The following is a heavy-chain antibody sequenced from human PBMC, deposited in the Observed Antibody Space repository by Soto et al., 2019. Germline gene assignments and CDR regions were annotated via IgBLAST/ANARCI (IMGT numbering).Heavy chain of an antibody. Sequence: AGSLRLSCAASGFSFSNAWMNWVRQAPGKGLEWLGRIKSKTDGGTTDSAAPVKGRFTISRDDLKNTLYLQMNSLRAEDTALYYCAKGRSYYYYYGVDVWGQGTTVTVSS. CDR3: AKGRSYYYYYGVDV. V-gene: IGHV3-15*07. CDR2: IKSKTDGGTT. J-gene: IGHJ6*02. CDR1: GFSFSNAW.